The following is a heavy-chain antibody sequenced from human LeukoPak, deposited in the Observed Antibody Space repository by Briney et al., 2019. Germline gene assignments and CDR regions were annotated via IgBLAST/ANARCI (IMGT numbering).Heavy chain of an antibody. V-gene: IGHV3-30*02. Sequence: WGSLRLSCAASGFTFSNYGMHWVRQAPGKGLEWVAFIRYDGSNKYYADSVKGRFTISRDNSKSTLYLQMNSLRAEDTAVYYCAKVDATYGSGSYYPWVYWGQGTLVTVSS. J-gene: IGHJ4*02. CDR1: GFTFSNYG. CDR3: AKVDATYGSGSYYPWVY. CDR2: IRYDGSNK. D-gene: IGHD3-10*01.